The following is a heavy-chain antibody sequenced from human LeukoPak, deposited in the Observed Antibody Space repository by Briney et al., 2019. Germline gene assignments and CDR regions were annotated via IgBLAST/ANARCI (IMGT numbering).Heavy chain of an antibody. CDR1: GGSISSTDHY. CDR3: ARYAVEYRGTYFDY. D-gene: IGHD1-26*01. Sequence: SETLSLTCTVSGGSISSTDHYWGWLRPPPGKGLLWIGSIYYGGGTYYNPSLKSRFTISVDTSKNQFSLKLSSVSASDTAVYYCARYAVEYRGTYFDYWGQGTLVTVSS. J-gene: IGHJ4*02. CDR2: IYYGGGT. V-gene: IGHV4-39*01.